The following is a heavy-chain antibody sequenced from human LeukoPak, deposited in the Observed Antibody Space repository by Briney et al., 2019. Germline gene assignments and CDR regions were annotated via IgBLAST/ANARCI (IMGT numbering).Heavy chain of an antibody. D-gene: IGHD3-3*01. J-gene: IGHJ3*02. CDR1: GFTFSSYG. CDR2: IHHDGSNK. CDR3: ARVGGLTIAFDI. Sequence: PGGSLRLSCAASGFTFSSYGMHWVRQAPGKGLDWVAFIHHDGSNKYYADSVKGRFTISRDNAKNSLYLQMNSLRAEDTAVYYCARVGGLTIAFDIWGQGTMVTVSS. V-gene: IGHV3-30*02.